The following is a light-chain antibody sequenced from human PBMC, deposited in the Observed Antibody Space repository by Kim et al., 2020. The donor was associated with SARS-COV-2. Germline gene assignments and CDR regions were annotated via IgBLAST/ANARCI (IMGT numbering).Light chain of an antibody. CDR1: QRISNK. V-gene: IGKV3-15*01. CDR2: GAA. Sequence: VSPGERATLACRASQRISNKLAWYQHKPGQAPRLLIYGAATRATDIPARFSGSGSGTEFTLTISSLQSEDFAVYYCQQYNYWPIYSFGQGTKLEIK. CDR3: QQYNYWPIYS. J-gene: IGKJ2*03.